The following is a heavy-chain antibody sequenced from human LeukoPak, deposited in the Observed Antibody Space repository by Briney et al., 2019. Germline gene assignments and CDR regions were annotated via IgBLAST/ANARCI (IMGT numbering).Heavy chain of an antibody. J-gene: IGHJ4*02. CDR2: ISGSGGST. V-gene: IGHV3-23*01. Sequence: TGGSLRLSCAASGFTFSSHAMSWVRQAPGKGLEWVSAISGSGGSTYYADSVKGRFTISRDNSKNTLYLQMNSLRAEDTAVYYCAKDYGSGSYGLRYYFDYWGQGTLVTVSS. D-gene: IGHD3-10*01. CDR3: AKDYGSGSYGLRYYFDY. CDR1: GFTFSSHA.